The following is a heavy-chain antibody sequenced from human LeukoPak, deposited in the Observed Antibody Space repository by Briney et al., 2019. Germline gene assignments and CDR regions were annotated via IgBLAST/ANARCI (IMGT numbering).Heavy chain of an antibody. CDR1: GFTFSSYA. CDR2: IAYDGSNK. Sequence: PGGSLRLSCAASGFTFSSYAMHWVRQAPGKRLEWVAVIAYDGSNKYYADSVKGRFTISRDNSKNTLYVQINSLRAEDTALYYCARERYGGYYFDYWGQGTLVTVSS. J-gene: IGHJ4*02. CDR3: ARERYGGYYFDY. V-gene: IGHV3-30-3*01. D-gene: IGHD1-26*01.